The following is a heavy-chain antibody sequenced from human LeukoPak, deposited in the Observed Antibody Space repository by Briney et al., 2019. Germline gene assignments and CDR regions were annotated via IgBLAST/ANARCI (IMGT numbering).Heavy chain of an antibody. J-gene: IGHJ4*02. Sequence: ASVTVSCKASGYTFTGYYMHWVRQAPGQGLEWMGRINPNSGGTNSAQKLQGRVTMTRDTSISTAYMELSSLRSDDTAVYYCALYGYNRDYWGQGTLVTVSS. V-gene: IGHV1-2*06. CDR3: ALYGYNRDY. D-gene: IGHD5-24*01. CDR1: GYTFTGYY. CDR2: INPNSGGT.